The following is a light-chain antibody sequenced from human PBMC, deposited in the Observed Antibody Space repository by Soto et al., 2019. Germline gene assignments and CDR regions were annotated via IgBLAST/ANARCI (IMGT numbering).Light chain of an antibody. CDR1: SSDVGGYNY. CDR2: GVS. J-gene: IGLJ1*01. V-gene: IGLV2-11*01. Sequence: QSALTQPRSVSGSPGQSVTISCTGTSSDVGGYNYVSWYQQHPGKAPKLMIYGVSKRPSGVPDRFSGSKSGNTASLTISGPQAEDEADYYCCSYAGSYTYVFGNGIKVIVL. CDR3: CSYAGSYTYV.